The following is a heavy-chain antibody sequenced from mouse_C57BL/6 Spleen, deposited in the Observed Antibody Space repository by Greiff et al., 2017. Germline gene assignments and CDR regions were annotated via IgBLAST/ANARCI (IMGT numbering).Heavy chain of an antibody. V-gene: IGHV7-3*01. CDR3: ARSITTVVATGDYAMDY. Sequence: EVNVVESGGGLVQPGGSLSLSCAASGFTFTDYYMSWVRQPPGKALEWLGFIRNKANGYTTEYSASVKGRFTISRDNSQSILYLQMNALRAEDSATYYCARSITTVVATGDYAMDYWGQGTSVTVSS. D-gene: IGHD1-1*01. CDR2: IRNKANGYTT. CDR1: GFTFTDYY. J-gene: IGHJ4*01.